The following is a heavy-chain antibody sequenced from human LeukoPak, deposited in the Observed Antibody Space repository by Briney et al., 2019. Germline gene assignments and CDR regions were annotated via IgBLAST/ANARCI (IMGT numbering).Heavy chain of an antibody. CDR1: GGSISSGGYY. V-gene: IGHV4-31*03. J-gene: IGHJ4*02. D-gene: IGHD3-10*01. Sequence: PSQTLSLTCTVSGGSISSGGYYWRWIRQHPGKGLEWNGYIYYSGSTYYNPSLKSRVTISVDTSKNQYSLKLSSVNAADTAVYYCARRNYGSGSYYFDYWGQGTLVTVSS. CDR3: ARRNYGSGSYYFDY. CDR2: IYYSGST.